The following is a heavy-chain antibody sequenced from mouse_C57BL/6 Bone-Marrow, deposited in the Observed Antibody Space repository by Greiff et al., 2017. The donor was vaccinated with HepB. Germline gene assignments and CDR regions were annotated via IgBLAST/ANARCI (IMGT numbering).Heavy chain of an antibody. V-gene: IGHV1-9*01. CDR1: GYTFTGYW. CDR3: AREELLRAWFAY. Sequence: VQLQQSGAELMKPGASVKLSCKATGYTFTGYWIEWVKQRPGHGLEWIGEILPGSGSTNYNEKFKGKATFTADTSSNTAYMQLSSQTTEDSAIYYCAREELLRAWFAYWGQGTLVTVSA. J-gene: IGHJ3*01. CDR2: ILPGSGST. D-gene: IGHD1-1*01.